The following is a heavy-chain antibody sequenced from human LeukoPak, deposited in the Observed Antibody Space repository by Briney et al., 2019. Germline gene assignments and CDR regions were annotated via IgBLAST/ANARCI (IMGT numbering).Heavy chain of an antibody. CDR2: ISAYNGNT. J-gene: IGHJ4*02. CDR3: ARVQLQYDTSGYYFDY. V-gene: IGHV1-18*04. D-gene: IGHD3-22*01. CDR1: GYTFSGYY. Sequence: ASVKVSCKASGYTFSGYYMHWVRQAPGQGLEWMGWISAYNGNTKHTQNFQGRVTMTTDTATSTAHMDLRSLTSDDTAVYYCARVQLQYDTSGYYFDYWGQGTLVTVSS.